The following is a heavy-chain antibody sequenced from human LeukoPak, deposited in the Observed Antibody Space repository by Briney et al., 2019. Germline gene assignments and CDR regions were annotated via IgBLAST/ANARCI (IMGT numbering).Heavy chain of an antibody. J-gene: IGHJ6*03. CDR3: ARDRDVNYYMGV. D-gene: IGHD3-10*01. Sequence: GGSLRLSCAASGFTFSIFGMHWVRQAPGKGLEWVAVIWYDGSNKYYADSVKGRFSISRDNSKNTLYLQMNSLRAEDTAVYYCARDRDVNYYMGVWGKGTTVTVSS. CDR2: IWYDGSNK. V-gene: IGHV3-33*01. CDR1: GFTFSIFG.